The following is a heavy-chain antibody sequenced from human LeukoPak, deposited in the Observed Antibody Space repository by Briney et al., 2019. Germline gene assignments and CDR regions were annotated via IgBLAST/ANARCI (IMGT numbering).Heavy chain of an antibody. D-gene: IGHD2-15*01. CDR3: ARQGGTSGWYYYYMDV. Sequence: RGESLKISCKGSGYSFTSYWIGWVRQMPGKGLEWMGIIYPGDSDTRYSPSFQGQVTISADKSISTAYLQWSSLKASDTAMYYWARQGGTSGWYYYYMDVWGKGTTVTVS. J-gene: IGHJ6*03. CDR2: IYPGDSDT. CDR1: GYSFTSYW. V-gene: IGHV5-51*01.